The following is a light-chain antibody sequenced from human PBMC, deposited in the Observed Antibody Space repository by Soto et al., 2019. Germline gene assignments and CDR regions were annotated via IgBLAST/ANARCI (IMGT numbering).Light chain of an antibody. V-gene: IGKV3-15*01. CDR1: QSVANN. CDR2: GVS. Sequence: EIVMTQSPATLSVSPGDRVILSCRASQSVANNLAWYQQRPGQGPRLLIYGVSARAAGIPARFSGSGSGTEFTLTISSLQSEDFALYYCQQYNNRPPWTFGQGTKVDIK. J-gene: IGKJ1*01. CDR3: QQYNNRPPWT.